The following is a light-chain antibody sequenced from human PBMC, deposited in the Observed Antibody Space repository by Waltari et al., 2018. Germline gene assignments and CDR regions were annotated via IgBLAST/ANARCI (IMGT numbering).Light chain of an antibody. Sequence: QSALIQPASVSGSPGQSIPISCTGTSSDVGSYNFVSWYQQHPGKAPKLMIYEGSKRPSGVSNRFSGSKSGNTASLTISGLQAEDEADYYCCSYAGSSTLVFGGGTKLTVL. CDR3: CSYAGSSTLV. J-gene: IGLJ2*01. CDR1: SSDVGSYNF. V-gene: IGLV2-23*01. CDR2: EGS.